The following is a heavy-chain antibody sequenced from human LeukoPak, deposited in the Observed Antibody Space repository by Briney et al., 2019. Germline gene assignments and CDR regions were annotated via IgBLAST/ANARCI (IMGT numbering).Heavy chain of an antibody. CDR1: GYTFTSSG. CDR2: ISAYNGNT. V-gene: IGHV1-18*01. J-gene: IGHJ6*03. Sequence: ASVKVSCKASGYTFTSSGISWVRQAPGQGLEWMGWISAYNGNTNYAQKLQGRVTMTTDTSTSTAYMELRSLRSDDTAVYYCARAGYSSSWYGYYYYYYYMDVWGKGTTVTVSS. CDR3: ARAGYSSSWYGYYYYYYYMDV. D-gene: IGHD6-13*01.